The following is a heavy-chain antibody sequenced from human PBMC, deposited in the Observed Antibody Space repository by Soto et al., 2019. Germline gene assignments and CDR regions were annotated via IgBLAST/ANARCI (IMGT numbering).Heavy chain of an antibody. CDR3: ARGQAYYDFWSGYDNWFDP. Sequence: PSETLSLTCTVSGGSISSYYWSWIRQPPGKGLEWIGYIYYSGSTNYNPSLKSRVTISVDTSKNQFSLKLSSVTAADTAVYYCARGQAYYDFWSGYDNWFDPWGQGTLVTV. CDR1: GGSISSYY. D-gene: IGHD3-3*01. CDR2: IYYSGST. J-gene: IGHJ5*02. V-gene: IGHV4-59*01.